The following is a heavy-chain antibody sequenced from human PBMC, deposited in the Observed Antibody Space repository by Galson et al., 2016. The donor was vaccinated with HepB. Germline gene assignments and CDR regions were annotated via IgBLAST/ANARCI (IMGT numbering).Heavy chain of an antibody. D-gene: IGHD4-17*01. CDR2: IGPYNVNA. CDR3: ARGGYGDYVFDY. V-gene: IGHV1-18*01. J-gene: IGHJ4*02. CDR1: GYTYTSNG. Sequence: SVKVSCKASGYTYTSNGISWVRQAPGQGLEWMGWIGPYNVNANYAQKFQGRVIMTTDTSTSTAYMELRSLRSDDTAVYYCARGGYGDYVFDYWGQGTLVTVSS.